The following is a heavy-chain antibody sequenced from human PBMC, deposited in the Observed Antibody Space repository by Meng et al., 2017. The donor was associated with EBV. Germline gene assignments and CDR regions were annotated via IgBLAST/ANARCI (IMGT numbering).Heavy chain of an antibody. Sequence: QVQLVQSAAELKKPGSSGKVSCKTSGGPFRYYAISWVRQAPGQGLEWLGGFLPRLGEPNYAQKFHGRVKITADESTSTHYMDLSSLRSEDTAIYYCASESGRGYTPDYWGQGTLVTVSS. D-gene: IGHD3-10*01. V-gene: IGHV1-69*01. CDR2: FLPRLGEP. CDR3: ASESGRGYTPDY. J-gene: IGHJ4*02. CDR1: GGPFRYYA.